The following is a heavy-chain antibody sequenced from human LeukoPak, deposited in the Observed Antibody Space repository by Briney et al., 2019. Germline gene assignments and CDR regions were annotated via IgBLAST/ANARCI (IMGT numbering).Heavy chain of an antibody. V-gene: IGHV4-39*01. CDR2: IYYSGST. CDR1: GGSISSSSYY. CDR3: ARQEYYYDSSGYLLFDY. D-gene: IGHD3-22*01. Sequence: SETLSLTCTVSGGSISSSSYYWGWLRQPPGKGLEWIGSIYYSGSTYYNPSLKSRVTISVDTSKNQFSLKLSSVTAADTAVYYCARQEYYYDSSGYLLFDYWGQGTLVTVSS. J-gene: IGHJ4*02.